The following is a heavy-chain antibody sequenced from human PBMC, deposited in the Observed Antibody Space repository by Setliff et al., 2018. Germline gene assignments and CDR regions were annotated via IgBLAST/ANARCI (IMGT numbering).Heavy chain of an antibody. J-gene: IGHJ4*02. CDR2: VYVGGNT. CDR1: GVSIANTASY. Sequence: TLSLTCNVSGVSIANTASYWSWIRQPAGKTLEWIGQVYVGGNTYYNPSFESRVSISVDRSNNQFSLKLSSVTAADTAVYYCAGSTVTQVDYWGQGTLVTVSS. D-gene: IGHD4-17*01. CDR3: AGSTVTQVDY. V-gene: IGHV4-61*09.